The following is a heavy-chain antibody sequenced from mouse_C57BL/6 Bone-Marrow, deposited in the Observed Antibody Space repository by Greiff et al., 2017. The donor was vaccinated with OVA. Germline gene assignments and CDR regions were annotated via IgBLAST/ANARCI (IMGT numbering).Heavy chain of an antibody. Sequence: QVQLKQPGAELVKPGASVKLSCKASGYTFTSYWMHWVKQRPGQGLEWIGMIHPNSGSTNYNEKFKSKATLTVDKSSSTAYMQLSSLTSEDSAVYYCASASLYYFDYWGQGTTLTVSS. CDR2: IHPNSGST. D-gene: IGHD6-1*01. CDR3: ASASLYYFDY. V-gene: IGHV1-64*01. CDR1: GYTFTSYW. J-gene: IGHJ2*01.